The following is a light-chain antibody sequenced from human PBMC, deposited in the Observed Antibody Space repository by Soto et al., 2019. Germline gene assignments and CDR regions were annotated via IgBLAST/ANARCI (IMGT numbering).Light chain of an antibody. V-gene: IGKV1-39*01. CDR2: AAS. J-gene: IGKJ3*01. Sequence: DIQMTQSPSSLSASVGDRVTITCRASQTIIRYLNRYQQKPGRPPNLLIYAASNLQSGVTSRCSGSGSGTEFALTISSPQPADLATYYCQQSYRTQFTFGPWTKVEIK. CDR1: QTIIRY. CDR3: QQSYRTQFT.